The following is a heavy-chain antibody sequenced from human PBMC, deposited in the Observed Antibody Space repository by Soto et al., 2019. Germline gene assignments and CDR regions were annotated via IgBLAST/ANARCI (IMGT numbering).Heavy chain of an antibody. Sequence: SETLSLTCSVSGGSISSSTCWIRQPPGKGLGWIGSIYYSGSTYYNPSLKSRVTMSVDTSKNQFSLKLNSVTAADTAVYYCARLGVGLYSGSSGASWGQGTLVTVSS. CDR1: GGSISSST. V-gene: IGHV4-39*01. CDR3: ARLGVGLYSGSSGAS. CDR2: IYYSGST. D-gene: IGHD6-6*01. J-gene: IGHJ5*02.